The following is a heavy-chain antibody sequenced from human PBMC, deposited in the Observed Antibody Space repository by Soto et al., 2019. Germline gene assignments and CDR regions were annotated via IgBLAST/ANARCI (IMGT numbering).Heavy chain of an antibody. CDR1: GFTFDSCG. V-gene: IGHV3-23*01. D-gene: IGHD1-1*01. CDR3: ATEGAKTTWNFDY. Sequence: EVQLLESGGDLVQPGGSLRLSCVASGFTFDSCGMNWVRQAPGKGLEWVAGVSPHAANTYYADSVLGRFIISRDDSMKTVSLDMNSLRGEDSAVYYCATEGAKTTWNFDYWGQGTVVTVSS. J-gene: IGHJ4*02. CDR2: VSPHAANT.